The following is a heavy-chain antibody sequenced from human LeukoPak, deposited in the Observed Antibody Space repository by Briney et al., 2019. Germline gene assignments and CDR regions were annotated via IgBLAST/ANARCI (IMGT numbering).Heavy chain of an antibody. CDR3: ARGPRGWFGELYGMDV. D-gene: IGHD3-10*01. J-gene: IGHJ6*02. V-gene: IGHV4-30-2*01. CDR1: GGSISSGGYS. Sequence: PSETLSLTCAVSGGSISSGGYSWSWIRQPPGKGLEWIGYIYHSGSTYYNPSLKSRVTISVDRSKSQFSLKLSSVTAADTAVYYCARGPRGWFGELYGMDVWGQGTTVTVSS. CDR2: IYHSGST.